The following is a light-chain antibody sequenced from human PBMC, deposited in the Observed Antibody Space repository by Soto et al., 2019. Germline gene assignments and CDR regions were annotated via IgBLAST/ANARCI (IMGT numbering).Light chain of an antibody. Sequence: EIVLTQSPGTLSLSPGERATLSCRASQSVSSSYLAWYQQKPGQAPRLLIYGASSRATGLPDRFSSSGSGTDSTLTISRLAPETFAVNYCQPYGRSPFTHTFGTGTTLAIK. CDR1: QSVSSSY. CDR2: GAS. V-gene: IGKV3-20*01. J-gene: IGKJ2*01. CDR3: QPYGRSPFTHT.